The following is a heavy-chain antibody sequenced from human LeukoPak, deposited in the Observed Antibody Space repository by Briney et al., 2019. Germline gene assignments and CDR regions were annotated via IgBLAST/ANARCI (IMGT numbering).Heavy chain of an antibody. J-gene: IGHJ6*02. V-gene: IGHV1-46*01. CDR2: INPSGGST. CDR3: ARGRELVPEYYYGMDV. D-gene: IGHD3-10*01. Sequence: ASVKVSCKASGYTFTSYYMHWVRQAPGQGLEWMGIINPSGGSTSYAQKFQGRVTMTRDTSTSTVYMELSSLRSEDTAVYYCARGRELVPEYYYGMDVWGQGTTVTVPS. CDR1: GYTFTSYY.